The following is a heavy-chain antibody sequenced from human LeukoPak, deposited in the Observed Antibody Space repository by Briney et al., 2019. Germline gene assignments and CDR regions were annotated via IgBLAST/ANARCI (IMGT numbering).Heavy chain of an antibody. Sequence: PSETLSLTCTVSGGSISSYYWSWIRQPPGKGLEWIGYIYYSGSTNYDPSLKSRITISVDTSKNQFSLKLSSVTAADTAVYYCARGGGITIFGVVDFDYWGQGTLVTVSS. CDR3: ARGGGITIFGVVDFDY. CDR2: IYYSGST. J-gene: IGHJ4*02. CDR1: GGSISSYY. V-gene: IGHV4-59*01. D-gene: IGHD3-3*01.